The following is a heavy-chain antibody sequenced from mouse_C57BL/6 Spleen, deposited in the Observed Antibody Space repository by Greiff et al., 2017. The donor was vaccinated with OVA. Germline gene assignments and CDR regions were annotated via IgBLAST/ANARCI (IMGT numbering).Heavy chain of an antibody. D-gene: IGHD2-3*01. CDR2: IDPSDSET. CDR3: ARGGYYDFDY. J-gene: IGHJ2*01. Sequence: QVQLKQPGAELVRPGSSVKLSCKASGYTFTSYWMHWVKQRPIQGLEWIGNIDPSDSETHYNQKFKDKATLTVDKSSSTAYMQLSSLTSEDSAVYYCARGGYYDFDYWGQGTTLTVSS. V-gene: IGHV1-52*01. CDR1: GYTFTSYW.